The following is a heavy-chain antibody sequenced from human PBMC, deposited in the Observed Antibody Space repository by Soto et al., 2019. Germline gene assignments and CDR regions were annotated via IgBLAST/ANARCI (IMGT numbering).Heavy chain of an antibody. Sequence: SETLSLTCSVSGFAISRGYYWSWVRQPPGKGLEWIGSIYPSVSSYHNPSLATRLGLSIDASKNQFTLNLTSVTAADTALYFCAREKVGTTFFDNWGQGIQVTVS. CDR3: AREKVGTTFFDN. J-gene: IGHJ4*02. CDR2: IYPSVSS. D-gene: IGHD2-21*02. CDR1: GFAISRGYY. V-gene: IGHV4-38-2*02.